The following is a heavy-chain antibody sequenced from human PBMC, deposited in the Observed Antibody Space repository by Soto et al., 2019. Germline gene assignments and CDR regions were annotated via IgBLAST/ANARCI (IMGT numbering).Heavy chain of an antibody. CDR3: ASEARMIVVVPAASGSSGMDV. CDR1: GFTFSSYS. D-gene: IGHD2-2*01. V-gene: IGHV3-21*01. Sequence: PGGSLRLSCAASGFTFSSYSMNWVRQAPGKGLEWVSSISSSSSYIYYADSVKGRFTISRDNAKNSLYLQMNSLRAEDTAVYYCASEARMIVVVPAASGSSGMDVWGKGTTVTVSS. J-gene: IGHJ6*03. CDR2: ISSSSSYI.